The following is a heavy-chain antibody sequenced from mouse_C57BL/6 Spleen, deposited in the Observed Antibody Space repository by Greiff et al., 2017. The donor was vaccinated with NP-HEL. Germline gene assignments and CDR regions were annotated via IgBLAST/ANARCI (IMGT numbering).Heavy chain of an antibody. Sequence: VQLQQSGPELVKPGASVKISCKASGYSFTDYNMNWVKQSHGKSLEWIGVINPNYGTTSYNQKFKGKATLTVDQSSSTAYMPLNSLTSEDSAVYYWARTTVVDYDAMDYWGQGTSVTVSS. CDR3: ARTTVVDYDAMDY. D-gene: IGHD1-1*01. CDR1: GYSFTDYN. V-gene: IGHV1-39*01. J-gene: IGHJ4*01. CDR2: INPNYGTT.